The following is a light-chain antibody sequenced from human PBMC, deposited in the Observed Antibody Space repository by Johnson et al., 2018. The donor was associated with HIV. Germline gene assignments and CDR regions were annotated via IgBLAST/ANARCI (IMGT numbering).Light chain of an antibody. CDR2: ENN. CDR3: GTWDSSLSPYV. CDR1: SSNIGNNY. J-gene: IGLJ1*01. Sequence: QSVLTQPPSVSAAPGQKVTISCSGSSSNIGNNYVSWYQQLPGTAPKLLIYENNKRPSGIPDRFSGSKSGTSATLGITGLQTGDEADYYCGTWDSSLSPYVCGTGTKVTVL. V-gene: IGLV1-51*01.